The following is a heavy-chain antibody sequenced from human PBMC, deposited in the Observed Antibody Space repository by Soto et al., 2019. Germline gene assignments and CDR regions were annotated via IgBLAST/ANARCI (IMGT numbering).Heavy chain of an antibody. CDR1: GYTFTSYG. D-gene: IGHD2-2*01. J-gene: IGHJ6*02. CDR2: ISAYNGNT. Sequence: ASVKVSCKASGYTFTSYGISWVRQAPGQGLEWMGWISAYNGNTNYAQKLQGRVTMTTDTSTSTAYMELRSLRSDDTAVYYCARDGVVVVPAAPPYYYYGMDVWGQGTTVTVSS. CDR3: ARDGVVVVPAAPPYYYYGMDV. V-gene: IGHV1-18*01.